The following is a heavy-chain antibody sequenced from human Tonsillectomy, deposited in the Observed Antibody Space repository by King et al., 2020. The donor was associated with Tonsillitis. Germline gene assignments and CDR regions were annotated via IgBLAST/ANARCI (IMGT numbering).Heavy chain of an antibody. CDR1: GFTLSFFA. J-gene: IGHJ4*02. D-gene: IGHD3-22*01. CDR3: ARDYYDSSGLDY. V-gene: IGHV3-30-3*01. CDR2: ISYDGSNK. Sequence: VQLVESGGGVVQPGRSLRLSCAASGFTLSFFAMHWVRQAPGKGLECVAVISYDGSNKYYADSVKGRFTISRDNSKNTLYLQMNSLRPDDTAVYYCARDYYDSSGLDYWGQGTLVTVSS.